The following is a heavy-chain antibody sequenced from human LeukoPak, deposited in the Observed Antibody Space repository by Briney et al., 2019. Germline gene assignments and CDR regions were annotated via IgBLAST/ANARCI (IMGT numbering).Heavy chain of an antibody. CDR3: ARRLGRKFGERFYYYHYMDV. CDR1: GYSISSGYY. Sequence: SETLSLTCTISGYSISSGYYWGWIRQPPGKGLEWIGSIYHSGNTYYNPSLKSRLTISVDTSKNQFSLKLSSVTAADTAVYYCARRLGRKFGERFYYYHYMDVWGKGTTVTISS. D-gene: IGHD3-10*01. CDR2: IYHSGNT. J-gene: IGHJ6*03. V-gene: IGHV4-38-2*02.